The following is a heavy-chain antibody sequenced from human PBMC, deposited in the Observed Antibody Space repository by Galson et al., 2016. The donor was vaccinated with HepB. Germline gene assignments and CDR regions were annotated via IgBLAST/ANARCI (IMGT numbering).Heavy chain of an antibody. J-gene: IGHJ4*02. V-gene: IGHV1-3*01. CDR3: ARGIDVLRYFDWFTGFDY. Sequence: CKASGYTFTSYALHWVRQAPGQRLEWMGWINAGNGNTKYSQKFQGRVTITRDTSASTAYMELSSLRSEDTAVYYCARGIDVLRYFDWFTGFDYWGQGTLVTVSS. D-gene: IGHD3-9*01. CDR2: INAGNGNT. CDR1: GYTFTSYA.